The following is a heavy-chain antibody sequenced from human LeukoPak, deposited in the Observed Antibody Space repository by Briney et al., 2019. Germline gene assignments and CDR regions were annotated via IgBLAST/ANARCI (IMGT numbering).Heavy chain of an antibody. Sequence: GSLRLSCAASGFTFSSYWMHWVRQPPGKGLVWVSRINSDESSTNYADSVKGRFTISRDNAKNSLYLQMNSLRGEDTALYYCARGGLIQRHAFDIWGQGSMVTVSS. D-gene: IGHD1-1*01. V-gene: IGHV3-74*01. CDR1: GFTFSSYW. CDR2: INSDESST. CDR3: ARGGLIQRHAFDI. J-gene: IGHJ3*02.